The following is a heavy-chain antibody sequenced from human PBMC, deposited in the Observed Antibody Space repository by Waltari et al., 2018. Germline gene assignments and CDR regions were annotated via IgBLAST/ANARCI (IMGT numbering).Heavy chain of an antibody. J-gene: IGHJ4*02. D-gene: IGHD4-17*01. Sequence: QVQLQESGPGLVKPSETLSLTCTVSGGSISSYYWSWIRQPPGKGLEWIGYIYYSGSTNYNPSLKSRVTISVDTSKNQFSRKLSSVTAADTAVYYCAREGDYRYFDYWGQGTLVTVSS. V-gene: IGHV4-59*01. CDR3: AREGDYRYFDY. CDR1: GGSISSYY. CDR2: IYYSGST.